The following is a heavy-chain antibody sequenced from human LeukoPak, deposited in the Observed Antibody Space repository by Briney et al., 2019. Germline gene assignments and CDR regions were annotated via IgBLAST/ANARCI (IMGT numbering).Heavy chain of an antibody. CDR1: GFTFSSYS. CDR2: ISSASNTI. CDR3: ARDGWFGDYNWFDP. V-gene: IGHV3-48*01. J-gene: IGHJ5*02. Sequence: GGALRLSCAASGFTFSSYSMNWVRQAPGKGLEWISYISSASNTIYYADSVKGRFTISRDNAKNSVYLQMNSLRAEDTAMYYCARDGWFGDYNWFDPWGQGTLVTVSS. D-gene: IGHD3-10*01.